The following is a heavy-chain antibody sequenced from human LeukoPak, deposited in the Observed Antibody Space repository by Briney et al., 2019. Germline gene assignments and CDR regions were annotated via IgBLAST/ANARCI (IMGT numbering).Heavy chain of an antibody. CDR2: IGGSDGKT. V-gene: IGHV3-23*01. D-gene: IGHD3-10*01. CDR3: ARDRSLVRGVIIIYYYYYMDV. CDR1: GFTFRSYA. Sequence: PGGSLRLSCAASGFTFRSYAMSWVRQAPGNGLEWVSAIGGSDGKTYYADSVKGRFTISRDNSKNTLYLQMNSLRAEDTAVYYCARDRSLVRGVIIIYYYYYMDVWGKGTTVTVSS. J-gene: IGHJ6*03.